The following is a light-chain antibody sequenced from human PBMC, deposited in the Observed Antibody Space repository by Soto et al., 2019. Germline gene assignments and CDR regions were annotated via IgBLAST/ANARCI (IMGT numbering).Light chain of an antibody. CDR2: EVS. CDR3: MQAIDIPWT. J-gene: IGKJ1*01. CDR1: QSLLHSDGKTY. Sequence: ILMTQTPLSLSIIPGQTASISCKSSQSLLHSDGKTYFYWYVQKAGQAPQPLIYEVSNRFSGVPERFSGSGSRTDFTLKISRVEADDVGIYCCMQAIDIPWTFGQGNKVEIK. V-gene: IGKV2-29*02.